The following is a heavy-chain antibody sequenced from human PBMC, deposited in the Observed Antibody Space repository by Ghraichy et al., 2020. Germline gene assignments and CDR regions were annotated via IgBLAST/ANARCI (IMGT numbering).Heavy chain of an antibody. Sequence: ASVKVSCKASGYTFTSYGISWVRQAPGQGLEWMGWISAYNGNTNYAQKLQGRVTMTTDTSTSTAYMELRSLRSDDTAVYYCARDEGTTMVRGVIMPLDYWGQGTLVTVSS. CDR3: ARDEGTTMVRGVIMPLDY. J-gene: IGHJ4*02. D-gene: IGHD3-10*01. CDR2: ISAYNGNT. V-gene: IGHV1-18*04. CDR1: GYTFTSYG.